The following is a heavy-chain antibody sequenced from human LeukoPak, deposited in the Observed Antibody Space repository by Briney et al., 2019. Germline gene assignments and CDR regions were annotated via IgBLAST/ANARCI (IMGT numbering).Heavy chain of an antibody. V-gene: IGHV3-74*01. CDR1: GFNFSPYW. CDR2: IKSDGSST. J-gene: IGHJ5*02. D-gene: IGHD3-10*01. Sequence: GGTLRLSCAASGFNFSPYWMHWVRQAPGKGLVWVSRIKSDGSSTDYADSVKGRFTISRDNAKSTLYLQMNSLRAEDTAVYYCARGPSASGSYVGFDPWGQGTLVTVSS. CDR3: ARGPSASGSYVGFDP.